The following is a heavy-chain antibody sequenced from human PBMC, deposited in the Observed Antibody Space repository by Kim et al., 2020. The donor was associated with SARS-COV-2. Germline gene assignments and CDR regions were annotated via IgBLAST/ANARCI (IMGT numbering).Heavy chain of an antibody. CDR3: ARDRRDYYGGSGSYYRFDY. D-gene: IGHD3-10*01. CDR2: ISYDGSNK. CDR1: GFTFSSYG. V-gene: IGHV3-33*05. Sequence: GGSLRLSCAASGFTFSSYGMHWVRQAPGKGLEWVAVISYDGSNKYYADSVKGRFTISRDNSKNTLYLQMNSLRAEDTAVYYCARDRRDYYGGSGSYYRFDYWGQGTLVTVSS. J-gene: IGHJ4*02.